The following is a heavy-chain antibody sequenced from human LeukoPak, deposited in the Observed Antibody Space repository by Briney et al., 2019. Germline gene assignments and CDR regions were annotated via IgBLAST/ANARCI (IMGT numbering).Heavy chain of an antibody. CDR3: ARGDYYERGFDP. CDR1: GYTFTSYD. J-gene: IGHJ5*02. Sequence: ASVKVSCKASGYTFTSYDINCVRQATGQGLGWMGWMNPNSGNTGYAQKFQGRVTMTRNTSISTAYMELSSLRSEDTAVYYCARGDYYERGFDPWGQGTLVTVSS. D-gene: IGHD3-22*01. V-gene: IGHV1-8*01. CDR2: MNPNSGNT.